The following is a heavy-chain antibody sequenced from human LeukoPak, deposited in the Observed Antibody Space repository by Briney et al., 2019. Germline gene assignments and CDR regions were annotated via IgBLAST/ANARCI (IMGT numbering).Heavy chain of an antibody. Sequence: GESLKISCQGSGYSFTSYWIGWVRQMPGKGLEWMGIIYPGDSDTRYSPSFQGQVTISADKSISTAYLQWSSLKASDTAMYYCARLKTGYGDYVNDAFDIWGQGTMVTVSS. D-gene: IGHD4-17*01. CDR2: IYPGDSDT. V-gene: IGHV5-51*01. CDR1: GYSFTSYW. J-gene: IGHJ3*02. CDR3: ARLKTGYGDYVNDAFDI.